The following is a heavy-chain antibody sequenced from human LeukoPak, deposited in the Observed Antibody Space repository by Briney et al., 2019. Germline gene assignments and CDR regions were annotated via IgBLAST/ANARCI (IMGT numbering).Heavy chain of an antibody. CDR1: GGTFSSYA. Sequence: SVKVSCRASGGTFSSYAISWVRQAPGQGLEWMGGIIPIFGTANYAQKFQGRVTITADKSTSTAYMELSSLRSEDTAVYYRARAGCSSTSCYHAAFDIWGQGTMATVSS. J-gene: IGHJ3*02. D-gene: IGHD2-2*01. CDR2: IIPIFGTA. CDR3: ARAGCSSTSCYHAAFDI. V-gene: IGHV1-69*06.